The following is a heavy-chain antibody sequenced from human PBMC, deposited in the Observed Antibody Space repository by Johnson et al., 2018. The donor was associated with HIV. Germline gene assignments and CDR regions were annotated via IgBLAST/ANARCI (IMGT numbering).Heavy chain of an antibody. J-gene: IGHJ3*02. V-gene: IGHV3-74*01. CDR1: GLSFSRSW. D-gene: IGHD3-16*02. Sequence: MLLVESGGGLVQPGGSLRLSCAASGLSFSRSWMHWVRQAPGKGLVWVSRTNNDGSTTTYADSVKGRFTVSRDKVKNTLHLQMNSLRAEDTAVYYWAREWGVITCGGVIPRNAFDIWCQGTMVTVSS. CDR2: TNNDGSTT. CDR3: AREWGVITCGGVIPRNAFDI.